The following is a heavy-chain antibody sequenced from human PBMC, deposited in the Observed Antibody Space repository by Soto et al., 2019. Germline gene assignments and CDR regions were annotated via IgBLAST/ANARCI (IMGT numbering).Heavy chain of an antibody. CDR1: GFTFSSYG. CDR2: ISSSSSTK. J-gene: IGHJ3*02. V-gene: IGHV3-48*01. CDR3: ASVYEVAAFDI. Sequence: GGSLRLSCAASGFTFSSYGMHWVRQAPGKGLEWVSYISSSSSTKYYADSVKGRFTISRDNAKNSLYLQMNSLRAEDTAVYYCASVYEVAAFDIWGQGTMVTVSS. D-gene: IGHD2-15*01.